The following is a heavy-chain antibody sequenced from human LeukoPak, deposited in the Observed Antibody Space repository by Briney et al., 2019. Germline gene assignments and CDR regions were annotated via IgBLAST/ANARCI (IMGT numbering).Heavy chain of an antibody. CDR1: GGSFSGYY. V-gene: IGHV4-34*01. Sequence: SETLSLTCAVYGGSFSGYYWSWIRQPPGKGLEWIGEINHSGSTNYNPSLKSRVTISVDTSKNQFSLKLSSVTAADTAVYYCARDRTPVWLLRAHGDAFDIWGQGTMVTVSS. CDR2: INHSGST. J-gene: IGHJ3*02. CDR3: ARDRTPVWLLRAHGDAFDI. D-gene: IGHD2-15*01.